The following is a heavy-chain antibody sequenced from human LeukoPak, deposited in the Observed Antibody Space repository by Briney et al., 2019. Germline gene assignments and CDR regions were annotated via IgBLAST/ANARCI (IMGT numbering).Heavy chain of an antibody. CDR1: GGSLSSYY. V-gene: IGHV4-59*12. D-gene: IGHD3-10*01. CDR2: IYYSGST. Sequence: PSETLSLTCTVSGGSLSSYYWSWIRQPPGKGLEWIGYIYYSGSTNYNPSLKSRVTISVDTSNNHFSLKLSSVTAADTAVYYCAREHRVRGVTRFDYWGQGTLVTVSS. J-gene: IGHJ4*02. CDR3: AREHRVRGVTRFDY.